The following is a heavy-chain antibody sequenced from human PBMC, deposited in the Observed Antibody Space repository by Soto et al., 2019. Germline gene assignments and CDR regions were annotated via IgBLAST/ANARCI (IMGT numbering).Heavy chain of an antibody. CDR1: GFTFSSYA. CDR2: ISGSGGST. V-gene: IGHV3-23*04. D-gene: IGHD3-3*01. J-gene: IGHJ4*02. CDR3: AKGRFWSGYYDY. Sequence: VQLVESGGGVVQPGRSLRLSCAASGFTFSSYAMSWVRQAPGKGLEWVSAISGSGGSTYYADSVKGRFTISRDNSKNTLYLQMNSLRAEDTAVYYCAKGRFWSGYYDYWGQGTLVTVSS.